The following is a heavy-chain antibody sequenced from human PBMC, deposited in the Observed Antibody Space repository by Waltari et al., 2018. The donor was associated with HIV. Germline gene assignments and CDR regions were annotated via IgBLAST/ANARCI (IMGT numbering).Heavy chain of an antibody. CDR1: GFDLLKHW. CDR2: IKSKQSGGTI. J-gene: IGHJ4*01. V-gene: IGHV3-15*01. CDR3: TTGSSGPEDY. D-gene: IGHD3-22*01. Sequence: VQLVETGGGSVKRGESLRGSCAASGFDLLKHWRSWFRQAPDKGQEWVGNIKSKQSGGTIDYAAPVKGRFTISRDDSKNMMYLQMDSLESEDTAVYYCTTGSSGPEDYWGHGTLVTVSS.